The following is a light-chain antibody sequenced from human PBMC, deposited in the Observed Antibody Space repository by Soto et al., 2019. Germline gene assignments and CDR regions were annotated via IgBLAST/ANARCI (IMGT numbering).Light chain of an antibody. CDR1: QSLSRW. J-gene: IGKJ4*01. V-gene: IGKV1-5*01. CDR2: DAS. CDR3: QKYNSAPLT. Sequence: EIEITQPPSTLSASVGDSVTITCRASQSLSRWLAWYQQKPGKAPKLLMYDASSLESGVPSRFSGSASGTDFTLTISSLQPEDVAAYYCQKYNSAPLTFGGGTKVDIK.